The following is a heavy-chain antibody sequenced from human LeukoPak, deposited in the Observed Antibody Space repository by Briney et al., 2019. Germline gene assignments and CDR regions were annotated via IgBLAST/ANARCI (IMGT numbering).Heavy chain of an antibody. CDR2: IIPIFGTA. Sequence: SVKVSCKASGGTFSSYAISWLRQAPGQGLEWMGGIIPIFGTANYAQKFQGRVTITADESTSTAYMELSSLRSEDTAVYYCARSRVAGNWFDPWGQGTLVTVSS. CDR3: ARSRVAGNWFDP. J-gene: IGHJ5*02. CDR1: GGTFSSYA. D-gene: IGHD6-19*01. V-gene: IGHV1-69*01.